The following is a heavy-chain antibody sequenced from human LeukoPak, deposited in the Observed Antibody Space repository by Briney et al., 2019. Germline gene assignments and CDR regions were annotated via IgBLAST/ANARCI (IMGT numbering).Heavy chain of an antibody. V-gene: IGHV4-39*01. J-gene: IGHJ4*02. CDR1: GVSISGSGYY. CDR2: IYETGST. D-gene: IGHD6-19*01. CDR3: VKSGGYGLIDY. Sequence: SETLSLTCAVSGVSISGSGYYLGWIRQPPGKGLEWIGNIYETGSTYYNASLQSRVTISIDMSKNPNSLRLTSVSAADTAMYYCVKSGGYGLIDYWGQGTLVTVSS.